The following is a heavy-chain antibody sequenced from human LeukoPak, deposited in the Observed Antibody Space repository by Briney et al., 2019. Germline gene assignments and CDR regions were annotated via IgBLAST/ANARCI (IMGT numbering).Heavy chain of an antibody. V-gene: IGHV1-46*01. CDR3: ARDQEGRYYFDY. D-gene: IGHD4-17*01. Sequence: ASVKVSCKASGYTFTSYYMHWVRQAPGQGLEWMGIINPSGGSTSYAQKFQGRVTMTRDTSTSTVYMELSSLRSKDTAVYYCARDQEGRYYFDYWGQGTLVTVSS. J-gene: IGHJ4*02. CDR2: INPSGGST. CDR1: GYTFTSYY.